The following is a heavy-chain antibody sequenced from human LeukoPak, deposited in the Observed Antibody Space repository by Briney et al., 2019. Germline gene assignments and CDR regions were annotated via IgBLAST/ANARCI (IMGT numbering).Heavy chain of an antibody. D-gene: IGHD3-16*01. V-gene: IGHV3-13*01. CDR1: GFTFSSYA. Sequence: PGGSLRLSCAASGFTFSSYAMSWVRQAPGKGLEWVSAIGTAGDTYYPGSVKGRFTISRENAKNSLYLQMNSLRAGDTAVYYCARGGWGAGPYYYYGMDVWGQGTTVTVSS. J-gene: IGHJ6*02. CDR3: ARGGWGAGPYYYYGMDV. CDR2: IGTAGDT.